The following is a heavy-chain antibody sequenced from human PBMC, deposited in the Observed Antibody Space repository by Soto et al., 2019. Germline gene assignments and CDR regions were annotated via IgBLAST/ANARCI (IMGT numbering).Heavy chain of an antibody. V-gene: IGHV1-69*05. CDR1: GGTFSSYA. CDR2: IIPIFGTA. D-gene: IGHD3-16*01. J-gene: IGHJ5*02. Sequence: SVKVSCKASGGTFSSYAISWVRQAPGQGLEWMGGIIPIFGTANYAQKFQGRVTMTRDTSTSTVYMELSSLRSEDTAVYYCARDYDYVWGTLSWSQGTLVTVSS. CDR3: ARDYDYVWGTLS.